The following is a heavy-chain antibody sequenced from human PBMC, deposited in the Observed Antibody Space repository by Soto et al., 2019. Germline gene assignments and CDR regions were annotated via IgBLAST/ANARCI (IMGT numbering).Heavy chain of an antibody. CDR1: GYTLTSNG. Sequence: QVQLVQSGAEVRKPGASVKVSCKASGYTLTSNGFSWVRQAPGQGLEWMGWINPYNGNTNYAQTFQGRVPMTTDTSTHTAYMQLRSLSXXXXXVSYCARVLRPSHDGGASAYSGHRTVVTVSP. CDR2: INPYNGNT. CDR3: ARVLRPSHDGGASAY. D-gene: IGHD2-15*01. V-gene: IGHV1-18*04. J-gene: IGHJ4*01.